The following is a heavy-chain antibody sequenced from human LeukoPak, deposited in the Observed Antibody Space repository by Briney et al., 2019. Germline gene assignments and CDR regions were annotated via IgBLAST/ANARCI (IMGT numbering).Heavy chain of an antibody. J-gene: IGHJ3*01. V-gene: IGHV1-2*02. CDR1: GYIFSDYS. Sequence: GASVKVSCKASGYIFSDYSIHWVRQAPGQGLEWMGWIIPNSGGTHYAQNFQGRVSMTGDMSTSTVYMELSSLRSEDTAVYYCARGWYSLEDWGQGTMVTVSS. D-gene: IGHD6-13*01. CDR2: IIPNSGGT. CDR3: ARGWYSLED.